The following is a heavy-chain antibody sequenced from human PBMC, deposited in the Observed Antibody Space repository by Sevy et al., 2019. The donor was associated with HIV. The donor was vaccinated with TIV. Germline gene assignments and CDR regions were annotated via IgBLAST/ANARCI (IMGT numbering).Heavy chain of an antibody. CDR1: AGSFSGYY. CDR3: ARHCGGTSCSHAFDI. CDR2: INHSGST. Sequence: SDTLSLTCAVYAGSFSGYYWSWIRQPPGKGLEWIGEINHSGSTNYNPSLKSRVTISVDTSKNQFSLKLSSVTAADTAVYYCARHCGGTSCSHAFDIWGQGTMVTVSS. D-gene: IGHD2-2*01. J-gene: IGHJ3*02. V-gene: IGHV4-34*01.